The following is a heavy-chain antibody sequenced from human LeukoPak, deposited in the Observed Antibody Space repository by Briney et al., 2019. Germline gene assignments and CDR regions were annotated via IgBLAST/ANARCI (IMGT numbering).Heavy chain of an antibody. J-gene: IGHJ4*02. CDR1: GFTFSSYE. CDR3: GGSRSYYWFDY. Sequence: GSPRLSSAASGFTFSSYEMNWVRQAPRHGLEWVSYISSSSSTIYYADSGKGRFTISREHAKTSLYLRMSSRRAEVTAVYYCGGSRSYYWFDYWGQGTLVTVCS. V-gene: IGHV3-48*03. CDR2: ISSSSSTI. D-gene: IGHD3-10*01.